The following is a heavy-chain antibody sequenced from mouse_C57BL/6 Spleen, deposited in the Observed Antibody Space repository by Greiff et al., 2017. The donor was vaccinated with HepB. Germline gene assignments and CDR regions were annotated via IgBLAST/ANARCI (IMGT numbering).Heavy chain of an antibody. CDR1: GFTFSDYY. V-gene: IGHV5-16*01. J-gene: IGHJ1*03. D-gene: IGHD1-1*01. CDR2: INYDGSST. CDR3: ARDITTVVSYWYFDV. Sequence: EVKLVESEGGLVQPGSSMKLSRTASGFTFSDYYMAWVRQVPEKGLEWVANINYDGSSTYYLDSLKSRFIISRDNAKNILYLQMSSLKSEDTATYYCARDITTVVSYWYFDVWGTGTTVTVSS.